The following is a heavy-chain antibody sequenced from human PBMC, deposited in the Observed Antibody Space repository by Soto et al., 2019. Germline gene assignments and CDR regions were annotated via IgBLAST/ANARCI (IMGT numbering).Heavy chain of an antibody. CDR1: GYTKTKYY. J-gene: IGHJ2*01. D-gene: IGHD4-17*01. Sequence: APVKVSGKASGYTKTKYYVNSVRQATGQGLEWVGWMNPNSGHTGFAQKFQGRVTMTRDTSISTAYMELSSLSSEDTAVYYCARGRSSYGDYINWYFDLWGRGTLVTVSS. CDR3: ARGRSSYGDYINWYFDL. V-gene: IGHV1-8*01. CDR2: MNPNSGHT.